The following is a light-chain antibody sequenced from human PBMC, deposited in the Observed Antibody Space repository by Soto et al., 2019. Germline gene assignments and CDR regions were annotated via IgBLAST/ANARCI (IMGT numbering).Light chain of an antibody. Sequence: QSVLTQPASVSGSPGQSITISCTGTSSDVGGYNYVSRYQQHPGKAPKFMIYDVSNRPSGVSNRFSGSKSGNTASLTISGLQAEDGADYYCCSYTTSNTRQIVFGTGTKLTVL. CDR3: CSYTTSNTRQIV. J-gene: IGLJ1*01. V-gene: IGLV2-14*01. CDR2: DVS. CDR1: SSDVGGYNY.